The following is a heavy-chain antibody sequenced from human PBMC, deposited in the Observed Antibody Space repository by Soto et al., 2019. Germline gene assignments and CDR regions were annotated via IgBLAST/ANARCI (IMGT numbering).Heavy chain of an antibody. CDR1: GGSISSGGYY. CDR3: ARGICGGDCYAEYFQH. V-gene: IGHV4-31*03. CDR2: IYYSGST. D-gene: IGHD2-21*02. J-gene: IGHJ1*01. Sequence: QVQLQESGPGLVKPSQTLSLTCTVSGGSISSGGYYWSWIRQHPGKGLEWIGYIYYSGSTYYNPSLKSRVTIPVDTSKNQFSLKLSSVTAADTAVYYCARGICGGDCYAEYFQHWGQGTLVTVSS.